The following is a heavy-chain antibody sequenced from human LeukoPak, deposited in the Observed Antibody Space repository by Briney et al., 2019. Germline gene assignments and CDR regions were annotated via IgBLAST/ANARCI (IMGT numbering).Heavy chain of an antibody. CDR3: ARTSPTSHFDF. Sequence: AGGSLRLSCVASGFTFTTYWMHWVRQAPGKGLVWVSRINGDGSNSNYADSVKGRFTISRDNARNTLYLQMNGLRAEDTALYYCARTSPTSHFDFWGQGTLVTVS. CDR2: INGDGSNS. V-gene: IGHV3-74*01. J-gene: IGHJ4*02. CDR1: GFTFTTYW. D-gene: IGHD3-16*01.